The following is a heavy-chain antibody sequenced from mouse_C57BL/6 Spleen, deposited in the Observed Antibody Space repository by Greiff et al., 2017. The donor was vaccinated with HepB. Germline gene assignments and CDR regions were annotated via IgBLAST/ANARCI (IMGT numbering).Heavy chain of an antibody. CDR3: ARSQLGRYFDY. CDR1: GYTFTSYW. Sequence: VQLQQPGAELVKPGASVKMSCKASGYTFTSYWITWVKQRPGQGLEWIGDIYPGSGSTNYNEKFKSKATLTVETSSSTAYMQLSSLTSEDSAVYYCARSQLGRYFDYWGQGTTLTVSS. V-gene: IGHV1-55*01. J-gene: IGHJ2*01. D-gene: IGHD4-1*02. CDR2: IYPGSGST.